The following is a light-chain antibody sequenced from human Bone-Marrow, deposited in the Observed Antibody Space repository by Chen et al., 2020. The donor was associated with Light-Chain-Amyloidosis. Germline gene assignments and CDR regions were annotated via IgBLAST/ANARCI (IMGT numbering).Light chain of an antibody. J-gene: IGLJ1*01. CDR3: SSYTITNTLV. V-gene: IGLV2-14*01. CDR1: SSDVGGDNH. CDR2: EVT. Sequence: QSALTHPPSVSGPPGQSITIPCTGTSSDVGGDNHVSWYQQHPDKAPKLMIYEVTNRPSWVPDRFSGSKSDNTASLTISGLQTEDEADYFCSSYTITNTLVFGSGTRVTVL.